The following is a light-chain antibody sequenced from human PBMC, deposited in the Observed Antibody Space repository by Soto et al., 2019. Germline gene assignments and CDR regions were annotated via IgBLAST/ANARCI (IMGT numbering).Light chain of an antibody. CDR2: EVT. CDR3: SSYTTSSTLVL. Sequence: QSALTQPASMSGSPGQSITISCTGTSSDVGTYNYVSWYQQYPGKAPKLMIYEVTNRPSGVSNRFSGSKSGNTASLTISGLQADDDADYYCSSYTTSSTLVLFGGGTQLTVL. CDR1: SSDVGTYNY. V-gene: IGLV2-14*01. J-gene: IGLJ2*01.